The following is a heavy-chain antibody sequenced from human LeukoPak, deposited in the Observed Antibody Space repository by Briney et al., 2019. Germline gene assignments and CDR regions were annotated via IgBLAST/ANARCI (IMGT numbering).Heavy chain of an antibody. D-gene: IGHD6-19*01. J-gene: IGHJ6*04. Sequence: QPGGSLRLSCAASGFTFSSYAMHWVRQAPGKGLERVAVISYDGSNKYYADSVKGRFTISRDNSKNTLYLQMNSLRAEDTAVYYCARGAGAVAGTKTYYYYYYGMDVWGKGTTVTVSS. CDR3: ARGAGAVAGTKTYYYYYYGMDV. CDR1: GFTFSSYA. CDR2: ISYDGSNK. V-gene: IGHV3-30*04.